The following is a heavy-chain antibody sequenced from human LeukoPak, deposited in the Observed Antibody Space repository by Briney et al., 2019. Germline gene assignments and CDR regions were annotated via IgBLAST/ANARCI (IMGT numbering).Heavy chain of an antibody. CDR1: GFTFSSYA. D-gene: IGHD6-19*01. CDR3: AKERELVVTGNYFDY. Sequence: GGSLRLSCAASGFTFSSYAMSGVRQAPGKGLEWVLSISGSGGSPDYADSVKGRSTISRDNAKNTQYLQMNSLRAEDTAVYYCAKERELVVTGNYFDYWGQGTLVTVPS. V-gene: IGHV3-23*01. CDR2: ISGSGGSP. J-gene: IGHJ4*02.